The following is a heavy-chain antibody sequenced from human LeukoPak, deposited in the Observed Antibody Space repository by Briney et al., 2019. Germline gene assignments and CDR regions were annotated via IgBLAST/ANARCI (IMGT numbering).Heavy chain of an antibody. CDR3: ARGEANYYYYYGMDV. Sequence: PGGSLRLSCAASGFTFSSYGMHWVRQAPGKGLEWVAVIWYGGSNKYYADSVKGRFTISRDNSKNTLYLQMNSLRAEDTAVYYCARGEANYYYYYGMDVWGQGTTVTVSS. CDR2: IWYGGSNK. J-gene: IGHJ6*02. V-gene: IGHV3-33*08. CDR1: GFTFSSYG.